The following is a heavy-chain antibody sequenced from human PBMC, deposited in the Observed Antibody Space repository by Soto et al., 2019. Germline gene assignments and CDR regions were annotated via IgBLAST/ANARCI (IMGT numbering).Heavy chain of an antibody. J-gene: IGHJ4*02. CDR1: GGSFTSSNC. V-gene: IGHV4-4*02. CDR2: IYRTGST. Sequence: SETLSVTCGVSGGSFTSSNCWTLVRQPPGQGLEWIGEIYRTGSTNYNPSLKSRVTISLDKSENQFSLKVTSLTAADTAVYYCASRDPGTSVDYWGQGTLVTVSS. CDR3: ASRDPGTSVDY. D-gene: IGHD1-7*01.